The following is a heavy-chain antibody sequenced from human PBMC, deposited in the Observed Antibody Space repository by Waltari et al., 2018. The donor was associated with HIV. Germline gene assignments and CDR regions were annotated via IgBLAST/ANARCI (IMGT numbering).Heavy chain of an antibody. D-gene: IGHD2-15*01. CDR1: GYTFTSYG. CDR2: ISAYNGNT. J-gene: IGHJ5*02. Sequence: VQLVQSGAEVKKPGASVKVSCKASGYTFTSYGISWVRQAPGQGLEWMGWISAYNGNTNYAQKLQGRVTMTTDTSTSTAYMELRSLRSDDTAVYYCARDGGGYCSGGSCYWWFDPWGQGTLVTVSS. CDR3: ARDGGGYCSGGSCYWWFDP. V-gene: IGHV1-18*01.